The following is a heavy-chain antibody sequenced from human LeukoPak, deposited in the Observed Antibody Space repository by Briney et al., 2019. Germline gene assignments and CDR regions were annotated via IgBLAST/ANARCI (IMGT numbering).Heavy chain of an antibody. J-gene: IGHJ4*02. Sequence: GRSLRLSCAASGFTFSSYGMHWVRQAPGKGLEWVAVIWYGGSNKYYADSVRGRFTISRDNSKNTLYPQMNSLRAEDTAVYYCAKDEGFGGFDYWGQGTLVTVSS. D-gene: IGHD3-3*01. CDR3: AKDEGFGGFDY. CDR1: GFTFSSYG. V-gene: IGHV3-30*18. CDR2: IWYGGSNK.